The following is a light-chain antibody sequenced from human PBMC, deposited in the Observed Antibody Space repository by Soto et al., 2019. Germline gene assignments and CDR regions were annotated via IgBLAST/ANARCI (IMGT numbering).Light chain of an antibody. J-gene: IGLJ3*02. V-gene: IGLV2-14*01. CDR1: SSDVGGYNY. CDR2: EVS. Sequence: QSALTQPASVSGSPGQSITISCTGTSSDVGGYNYVSWYQQHPGKAPKLMVYEVSNGPSGVSNRFSGFKSGNTASLTISGLQTEDEADYYCSSYTRSATWVFGGGTKVTVL. CDR3: SSYTRSATWV.